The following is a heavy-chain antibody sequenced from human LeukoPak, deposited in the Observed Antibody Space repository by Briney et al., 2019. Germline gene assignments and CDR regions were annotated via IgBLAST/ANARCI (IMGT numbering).Heavy chain of an antibody. J-gene: IGHJ4*02. CDR1: GASISNDY. CDR3: GRHAAFAPFDL. CDR2: AST. Sequence: PSETLSLTCTISGASISNDYWGWTRQPPGKGLEWIASASTYYSSSLESRVTMSIDTSKNQFSLRLTSLTAADTAVYYCGRHAAFAPFDLWGQGSLVTVSS. V-gene: IGHV4-39*01.